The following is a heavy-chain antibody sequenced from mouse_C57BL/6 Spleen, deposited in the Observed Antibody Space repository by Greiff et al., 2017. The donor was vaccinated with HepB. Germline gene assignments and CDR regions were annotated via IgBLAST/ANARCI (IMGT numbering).Heavy chain of an antibody. Sequence: QVQLKQPGAELVRPGSSVKLSCKASGYTFTSYWMHWVKQRPIQGLEWIGNIDPSDSETNYNQKFKDKATLTVDKSSSTAYMQISSLTSEDSAVYYCARGWDAYAMDYWGQGTSVTVSS. CDR2: IDPSDSET. J-gene: IGHJ4*01. V-gene: IGHV1-52*01. D-gene: IGHD4-1*01. CDR1: GYTFTSYW. CDR3: ARGWDAYAMDY.